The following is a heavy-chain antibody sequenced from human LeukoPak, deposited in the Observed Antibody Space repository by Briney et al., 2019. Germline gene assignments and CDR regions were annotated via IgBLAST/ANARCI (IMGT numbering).Heavy chain of an antibody. D-gene: IGHD2-2*01. Sequence: PGGSLRLSCAASGFIFGNYWMTWVRQAPGKGLEWVANIKQDRSETYYVDSVSGRFTISRDNSDNSLYLQMSGLRAEDTAFYYCVRERYCLTTTCSSDRKIGYFDHWGQGALVIVSS. CDR1: GFIFGNYW. CDR2: IKQDRSET. CDR3: VRERYCLTTTCSSDRKIGYFDH. V-gene: IGHV3-7*01. J-gene: IGHJ4*02.